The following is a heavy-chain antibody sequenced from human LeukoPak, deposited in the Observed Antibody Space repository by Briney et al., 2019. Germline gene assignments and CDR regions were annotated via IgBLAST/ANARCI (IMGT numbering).Heavy chain of an antibody. Sequence: SETLSLTCAVYGGSFSGNYWRWIRQPPGKGLEWIGEIHHSGSTNYNPSLKSRLTISVDTANTQFSLKVSSVTAADTAVYYCARGAKGSSSYYWGQGALVTVSS. CDR3: ARGAKGSSSYY. CDR1: GGSFSGNY. V-gene: IGHV4-34*01. J-gene: IGHJ4*02. CDR2: IHHSGST. D-gene: IGHD1-26*01.